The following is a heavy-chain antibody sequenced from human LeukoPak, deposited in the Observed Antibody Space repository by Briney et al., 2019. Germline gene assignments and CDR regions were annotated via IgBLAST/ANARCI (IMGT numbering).Heavy chain of an antibody. CDR2: INPKNGGS. CDR3: ARDGRITFGGVIVPYYFDY. Sequence: ASVKVSCKASGYTFTAYYIHWVRQAPGQGLEWVGWINPKNGGSNYAQKFQGRVTMTRDRSISTAYMELSRLTSDDTAVYYCARDGRITFGGVIVPYYFDYWGQGTLVTVSS. CDR1: GYTFTAYY. J-gene: IGHJ4*02. D-gene: IGHD3-16*02. V-gene: IGHV1-2*02.